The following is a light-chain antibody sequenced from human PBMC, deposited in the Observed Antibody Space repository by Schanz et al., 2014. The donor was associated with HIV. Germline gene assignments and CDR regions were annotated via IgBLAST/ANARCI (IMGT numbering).Light chain of an antibody. CDR1: XXXXXXXXX. Sequence: QSALTQPASVSGSPGQSXXXXXXXXXXXXXXXXXVSWYQQHPGKAPKLMIYDVTNRPSGVSNRFSGSKSGNTASLTISGLQAEDEADYYCSSYTSSSSVVFGGGTKVTVL. CDR2: DVT. V-gene: IGLV2-14*03. J-gene: IGLJ2*01. CDR3: SSYTSSSSVV.